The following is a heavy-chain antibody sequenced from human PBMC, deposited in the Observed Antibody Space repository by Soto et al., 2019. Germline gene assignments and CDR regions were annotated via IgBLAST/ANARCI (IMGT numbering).Heavy chain of an antibody. CDR2: INHSGST. D-gene: IGHD6-19*01. CDR1: GGSFSGYY. Sequence: SETLSLTCAVYGGSFSGYYWSWIRQPPGKGLEWIGEINHSGSTNYNPSLKSRVTISVDTSKNQFSLKLSSVTAADTAVYYCARDRVRGYSSGKIDPWGQGTLVTVSS. J-gene: IGHJ5*02. V-gene: IGHV4-34*01. CDR3: ARDRVRGYSSGKIDP.